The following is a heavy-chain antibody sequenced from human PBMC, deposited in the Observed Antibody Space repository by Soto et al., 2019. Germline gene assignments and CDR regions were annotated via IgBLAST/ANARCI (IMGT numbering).Heavy chain of an antibody. V-gene: IGHV1-2*02. CDR3: ARYPSCSSTSCYIWDVSYYYGMDV. CDR2: INPNSGGT. CDR1: GYTFTGYY. D-gene: IGHD2-2*02. J-gene: IGHJ6*02. Sequence: ASVKVSCKASGYTFTGYYMHWVRQAPGQGLEWMGWINPNSGGTNYAQKFQGRVTMTRDTSISTAYMELSRLRSDDTAVYYCARYPSCSSTSCYIWDVSYYYGMDVWGQGTTVTVSS.